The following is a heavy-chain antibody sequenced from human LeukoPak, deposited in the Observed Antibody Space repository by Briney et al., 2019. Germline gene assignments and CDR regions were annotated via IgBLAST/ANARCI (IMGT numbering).Heavy chain of an antibody. CDR3: ARDRGYCSGGSCYWGFDP. CDR2: INPSSGST. V-gene: IGHV1-46*01. D-gene: IGHD2-15*01. Sequence: GASVKVSCKASGYTFTSYYMNWVRQAPGQGLEWMGIINPSSGSTSYAQKFQGRVTMTRDMSTSTAYTEQSMLRSDDTAVYDCARDRGYCSGGSCYWGFDPWGQGTLVTVSS. CDR1: GYTFTSYY. J-gene: IGHJ5*02.